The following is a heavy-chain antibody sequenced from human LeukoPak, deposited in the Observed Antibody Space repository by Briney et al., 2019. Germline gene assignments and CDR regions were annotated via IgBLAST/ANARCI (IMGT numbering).Heavy chain of an antibody. J-gene: IGHJ3*02. V-gene: IGHV4-4*07. CDR3: ARDILNYYDSSGYYYGRDAFDI. CDR1: GGSISSYY. Sequence: SEILSLTCTVSGGSISSYYWSWIRQPAGKGLEWIGRIYTSGSTNYNPSLKSRVTMSVDTSKNQFSLKLSSVTAADPAVYYCARDILNYYDSSGYYYGRDAFDIWGQGTMVTVSS. D-gene: IGHD3-22*01. CDR2: IYTSGST.